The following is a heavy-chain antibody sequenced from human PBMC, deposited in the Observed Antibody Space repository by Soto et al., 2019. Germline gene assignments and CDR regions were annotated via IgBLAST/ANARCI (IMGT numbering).Heavy chain of an antibody. CDR2: IYWDDDK. D-gene: IGHD5-12*01. Sequence: GSGPTRVNPTQSLTLTCTFSGYSLSTSGVGVGWIRQPPGKALEWLALIYWDDDKRYSPSLKSRLTITKDTSKNQVVLTMTNMDHVDTATYYCAHHRDGYNPLGTYYGMDVWGQGTTVTVSS. J-gene: IGHJ6*02. V-gene: IGHV2-5*02. CDR1: GYSLSTSGVG. CDR3: AHHRDGYNPLGTYYGMDV.